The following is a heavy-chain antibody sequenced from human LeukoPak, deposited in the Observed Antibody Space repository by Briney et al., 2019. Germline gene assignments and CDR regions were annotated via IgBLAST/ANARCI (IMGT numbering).Heavy chain of an antibody. CDR3: ARDYDILTGYYTFSWFDP. V-gene: IGHV1-2*06. Sequence: GASVKASCKASGYTFTGYYMHWVRQAPGQGLEWMGRINPNSGGTNYAQKFQGRVTMTRDTSISTAYMELSRLRSDDTAVYYCARDYDILTGYYTFSWFDPWGQGTLVTVSS. J-gene: IGHJ5*02. CDR1: GYTFTGYY. D-gene: IGHD3-9*01. CDR2: INPNSGGT.